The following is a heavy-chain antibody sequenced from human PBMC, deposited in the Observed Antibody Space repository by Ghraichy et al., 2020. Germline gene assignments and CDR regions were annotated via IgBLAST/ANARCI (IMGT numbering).Heavy chain of an antibody. D-gene: IGHD2-2*01. J-gene: IGHJ6*02. CDR1: GGSFSGYY. V-gene: IGHV4-34*01. CDR2: INHSGST. Sequence: SETLSLTCAVYGGSFSGYYWSWIRQPPGKGLEWIGEINHSGSTNYNPSLKSRVTISVDTSKNQFSLKLSSVTAADTAVYYCARGDIVVVPAAIPYGMDVWGQGTTVTVSS. CDR3: ARGDIVVVPAAIPYGMDV.